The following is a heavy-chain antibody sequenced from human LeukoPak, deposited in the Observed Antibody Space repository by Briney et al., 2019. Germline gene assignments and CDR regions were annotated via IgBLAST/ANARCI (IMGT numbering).Heavy chain of an antibody. J-gene: IGHJ6*03. CDR1: GFTFSSYA. V-gene: IGHV3-23*01. D-gene: IGHD2-2*01. CDR2: ISGSGDST. Sequence: GGSLRLSCEASGFTFSSYAMSWVRQAPGKGLEWVSAISGSGDSTYYADSVKGRFTISRDNSKNTLFLQMNSLRAEDTAVYYCAKPGTSDIVVVPAAIPYYYYYYYMHVWGKGATVTVSS. CDR3: AKPGTSDIVVVPAAIPYYYYYYYMHV.